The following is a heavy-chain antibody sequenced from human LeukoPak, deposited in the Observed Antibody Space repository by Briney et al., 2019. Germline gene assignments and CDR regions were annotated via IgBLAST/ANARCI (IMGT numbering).Heavy chain of an antibody. V-gene: IGHV3-30-3*01. D-gene: IGHD4-23*01. Sequence: GGSLRLSCAASGLTFSSYAMHWVRQAPGKGLEWVAVISYDGSNKYHADSVKGRFTISRDNSKNTLYLQMNSLRAEDTAVYYCAREATVGRSLDYWGQGTLVTVSS. J-gene: IGHJ4*02. CDR1: GLTFSSYA. CDR2: ISYDGSNK. CDR3: AREATVGRSLDY.